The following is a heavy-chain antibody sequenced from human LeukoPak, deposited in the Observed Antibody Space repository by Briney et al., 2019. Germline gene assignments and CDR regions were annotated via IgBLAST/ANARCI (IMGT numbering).Heavy chain of an antibody. J-gene: IGHJ4*02. Sequence: GGSLRLSCAASGFTVSSNHMSWVRQAPGKGLEWVSVIYSGGSTYYADSVKGRFTISRDNSKNTLYLQMNSLRAEDTAVYYCARCLGVARSKQWYYFDYWGQGTLVTVSS. CDR2: IYSGGST. D-gene: IGHD2-15*01. CDR3: ARCLGVARSKQWYYFDY. CDR1: GFTVSSNH. V-gene: IGHV3-66*02.